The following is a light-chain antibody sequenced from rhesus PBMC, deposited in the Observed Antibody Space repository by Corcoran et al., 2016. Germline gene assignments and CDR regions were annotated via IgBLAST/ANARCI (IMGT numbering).Light chain of an antibody. CDR2: AAS. V-gene: IGKV1-25*01. CDR3: HQHDTYPYS. CDR1: QGISSF. J-gene: IGKJ2*01. Sequence: DIQMTQSPSSLSASVGDRVTIACRASQGISSFLAWYQQKPGRTPKLLIYAASTLHSGVPSRFSGSGSGTDFTLNISSRQPEDCATDYCHQHDTYPYSFGQGTKVEIK.